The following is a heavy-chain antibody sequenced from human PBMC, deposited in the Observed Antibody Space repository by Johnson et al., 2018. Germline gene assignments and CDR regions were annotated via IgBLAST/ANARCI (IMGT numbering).Heavy chain of an antibody. CDR2: ISSSSSYI. CDR1: GFTFSSYN. J-gene: IGHJ6*02. D-gene: IGHD4-17*01. CDR3: ARDVSKYGDYNYGMDV. Sequence: VQLVQSGGGLVKPGGSLRLSCAASGFTFSSYNMNWVRQAPGKGLEWVSSISSSSSYIYYADSVKGRFTISRDNAKNSLYLQVNSLRAEDTAVYYCARDVSKYGDYNYGMDVGGQGTTVTVSS. V-gene: IGHV3-21*01.